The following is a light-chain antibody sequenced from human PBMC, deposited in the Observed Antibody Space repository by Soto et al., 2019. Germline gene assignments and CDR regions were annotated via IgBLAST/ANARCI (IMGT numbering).Light chain of an antibody. J-gene: IGLJ3*02. CDR1: SSDIGSYNL. CDR2: EGS. V-gene: IGLV2-23*01. CDR3: CSYAGGSHWV. Sequence: QSALTRPASVSGSPGQSITISCTGTSSDIGSYNLVSWYQQYPGIAPKFMIYEGSKRPSGVSNRFSGSKSGNTASLTISGIQAEDVAHYYFCSYAGGSHWVFGRGTKLTVL.